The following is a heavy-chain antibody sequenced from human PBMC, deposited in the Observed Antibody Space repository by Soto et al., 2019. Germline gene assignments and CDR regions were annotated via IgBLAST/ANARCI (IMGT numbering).Heavy chain of an antibody. D-gene: IGHD6-13*01. CDR2: LTDSGGST. V-gene: IGHV3-23*01. CDR3: AKDYTSTWYPGHGMGV. Sequence: EVQLLESGGGLVQPGGSLTLSCAAFGFTFRSYAMSWVRQAPGKGLEWVSALTDSGGSTYSADSVQGRFTISRDNSKNTLYLQMNSLGAEDTAVYYCAKDYTSTWYPGHGMGVWGQGTTVSVSS. CDR1: GFTFRSYA. J-gene: IGHJ6*02.